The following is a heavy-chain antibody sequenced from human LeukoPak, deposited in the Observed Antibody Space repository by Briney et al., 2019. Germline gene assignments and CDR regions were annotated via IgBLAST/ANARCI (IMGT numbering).Heavy chain of an antibody. J-gene: IGHJ3*02. CDR1: GFTFSFYS. CDR3: ARGGDIVGTSRSAFDI. Sequence: PGGSLRLSCAASGFTFSFYSMNWVRQAPGKGLEWVSYISSSDNTIHYADSVKGRFTISRDNAKNSLYLEMNSLRDEDTAVYYCARGGDIVGTSRSAFDIWGQGTMVTVSS. V-gene: IGHV3-48*02. CDR2: ISSSDNTI. D-gene: IGHD1-26*01.